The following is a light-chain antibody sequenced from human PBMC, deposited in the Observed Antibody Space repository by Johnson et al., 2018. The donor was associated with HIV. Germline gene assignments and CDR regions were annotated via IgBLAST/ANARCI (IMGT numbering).Light chain of an antibody. V-gene: IGLV1-51*02. CDR3: GTWDTSLSPGGV. J-gene: IGLJ1*01. CDR1: SSNIGNNY. CDR2: ENN. Sequence: QSVLTQPPSVSAAPGQKVTISCSGSSSNIGNNYVSWYQQFPGTAPKLLIYENNKLPSGIPDRFSGSKSGTSATLGITGLQTGDEADYYCGTWDTSLSPGGVFGSGTKVTVL.